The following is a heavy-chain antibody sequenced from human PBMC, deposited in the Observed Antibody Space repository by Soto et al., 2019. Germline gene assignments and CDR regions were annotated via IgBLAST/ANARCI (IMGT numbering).Heavy chain of an antibody. CDR3: ARERIDCSSTSCYSDY. D-gene: IGHD2-2*01. CDR1: GGTFISYA. CDR2: IVPIFGTA. V-gene: IGHV1-69*19. J-gene: IGHJ4*02. Sequence: QVQLVQSVAEVKKPGSSVKVSCKASGGTFISYAISWVRQAPGQGLEWMGGIVPIFGTANYAQKFQGRVTITADESTSTAYMELSSLRPEDTAVYYCARERIDCSSTSCYSDYWGQGTLVTVSS.